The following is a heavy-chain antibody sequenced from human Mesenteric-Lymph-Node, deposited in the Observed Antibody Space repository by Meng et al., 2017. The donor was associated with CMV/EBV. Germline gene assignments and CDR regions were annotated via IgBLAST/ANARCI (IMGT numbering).Heavy chain of an antibody. D-gene: IGHD2-21*02. Sequence: GESLKISCAASGFTFSSYAMSWVRHIPGKGLEWVSTIRAATIRAGGTTAYYADSVKGRFTISRDNSKNTVYLHMDSLRAADTAMYYCARETSRSCGDNCYLNWFDPWGQGTLVTVSS. CDR1: GFTFSSYA. V-gene: IGHV3-23*01. CDR2: IRAATIRAGGT. CDR3: ARETSRSCGDNCYLNWFDP. J-gene: IGHJ5*02.